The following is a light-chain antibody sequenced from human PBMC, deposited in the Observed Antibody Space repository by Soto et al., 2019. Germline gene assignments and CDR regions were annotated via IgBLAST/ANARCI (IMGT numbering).Light chain of an antibody. CDR2: AAS. J-gene: IGKJ4*01. CDR3: LQDYKYPIT. CDR1: QVISND. Sequence: AIPMTQSPSSLSASVGDRVTITCRASQVISNDLGWYQQKPGKAPKLLIYAASTLQSGVPSRFSGSGSGTDFTLNISSLQPEDSAPYYGLQDYKYPITFGGGTKVKIK. V-gene: IGKV1-6*02.